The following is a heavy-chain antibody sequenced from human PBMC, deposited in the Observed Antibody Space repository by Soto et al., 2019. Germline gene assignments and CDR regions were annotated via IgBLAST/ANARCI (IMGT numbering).Heavy chain of an antibody. CDR1: GGSIRNYY. V-gene: IGHV4-59*08. D-gene: IGHD6-19*01. CDR2: VYYIGST. CDR3: ARQEGYSSGWYPFAY. J-gene: IGHJ4*02. Sequence: PSETLSLTCTVSGGSIRNYYWSWIRQPPGKGLEWIGYVYYIGSTNYNPSLKSRVTLSVDTSKNQFSLKLNSVTAADTAVYFCARQEGYSSGWYPFAYWGQGALVTVSS.